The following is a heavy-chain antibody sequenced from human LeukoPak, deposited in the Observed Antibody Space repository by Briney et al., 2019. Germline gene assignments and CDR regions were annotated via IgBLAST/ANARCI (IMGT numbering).Heavy chain of an antibody. CDR2: VSDDGNKK. D-gene: IGHD6-6*01. Sequence: PGRSLRLSCAASGFTFSSYPMHWVRQAPGKGLEWVAVVSDDGNKKFDADFVKGRFTISRDNSKNTLYLQMNSLRAEDTAVYYCAKDPVGGIAARVPYYYMDVWGKGTTVTVSS. CDR3: AKDPVGGIAARVPYYYMDV. V-gene: IGHV3-30*07. J-gene: IGHJ6*03. CDR1: GFTFSSYP.